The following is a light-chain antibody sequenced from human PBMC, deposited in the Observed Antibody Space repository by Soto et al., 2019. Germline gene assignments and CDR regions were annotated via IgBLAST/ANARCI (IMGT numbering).Light chain of an antibody. Sequence: EIVLTQSPDTLSLSPGERATLSCRASQSVRSSLAWYQQKPGQAPRLLIYDASNRATGIPARFSGSGSGTDFTLTISSLEPEDFAVYYCQQRSNWPPPLTFGPGTKVHIK. CDR3: QQRSNWPPPLT. V-gene: IGKV3-11*01. CDR1: QSVRSS. CDR2: DAS. J-gene: IGKJ3*01.